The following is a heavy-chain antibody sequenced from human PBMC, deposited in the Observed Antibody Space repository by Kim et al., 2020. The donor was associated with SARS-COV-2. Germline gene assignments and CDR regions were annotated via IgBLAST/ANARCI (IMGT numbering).Heavy chain of an antibody. CDR1: GFTFSSYA. V-gene: IGHV3-23*01. D-gene: IGHD3-10*01. J-gene: IGHJ6*02. CDR2: ISGSGGST. CDR3: AKDLGYYGSGSYFLPSVLDYYYGMDV. Sequence: GGSLRLSCAASGFTFSSYAMSWVRQAPGKGLEWVSAISGSGGSTYYADSVKGRFTISRDNSKNTLYLQMNSLRAEDTAVYYCAKDLGYYGSGSYFLPSVLDYYYGMDVWGQGTTVTVSS.